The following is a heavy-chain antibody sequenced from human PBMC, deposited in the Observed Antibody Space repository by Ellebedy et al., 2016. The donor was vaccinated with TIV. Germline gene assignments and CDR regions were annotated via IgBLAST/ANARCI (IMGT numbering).Heavy chain of an antibody. CDR2: IRGDGSYT. Sequence: PGGSLRLSCEASGFTFSSYYMHWVRQAPGMGLVWVSHIRGDGSYTNYAGSVKGRFTTSRDNSKKTLYLQMNSLRAEDTAVYYCAKGRGGGSDSSAPRYYFDYWGLGTLVTVSS. J-gene: IGHJ4*02. CDR3: AKGRGGGSDSSAPRYYFDY. V-gene: IGHV3-74*01. CDR1: GFTFSSYY. D-gene: IGHD3-22*01.